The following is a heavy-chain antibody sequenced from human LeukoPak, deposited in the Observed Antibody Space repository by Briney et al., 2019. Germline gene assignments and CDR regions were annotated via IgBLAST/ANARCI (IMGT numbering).Heavy chain of an antibody. V-gene: IGHV3-30*02. J-gene: IGHJ6*03. CDR1: GFTFSSYG. D-gene: IGHD3-16*01. Sequence: GGSLRLSCAASGFTFSSYGMHWVRQVPGKGLEWVAFIRYDGSNKYYADSVKGRFTISRDNSKNTLYLQMNSLRAEDTAVYYYAKDGVDDYYYYYYMDVWGKGTTVTVSS. CDR2: IRYDGSNK. CDR3: AKDGVDDYYYYYYMDV.